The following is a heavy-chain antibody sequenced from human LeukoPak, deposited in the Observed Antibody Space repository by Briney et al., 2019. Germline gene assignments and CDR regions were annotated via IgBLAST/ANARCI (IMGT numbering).Heavy chain of an antibody. V-gene: IGHV1-2*02. CDR3: ARAASSKLRYFDWLFKEDYMDV. CDR1: GYTFTGYY. Sequence: GASVKVSCKASGYTFTGYYMHWVRQAPGQGLEWMGWINPNSGGTNYAQKFQGRVTMTRDTSISTAYMELSRLRSDDTAVYYCARAASSKLRYFDWLFKEDYMDVWGKGTTVTISS. CDR2: INPNSGGT. D-gene: IGHD3-9*01. J-gene: IGHJ6*03.